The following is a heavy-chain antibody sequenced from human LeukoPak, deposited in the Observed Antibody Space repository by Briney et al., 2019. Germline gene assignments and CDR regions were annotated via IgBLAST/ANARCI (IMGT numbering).Heavy chain of an antibody. J-gene: IGHJ6*03. D-gene: IGHD5-12*01. CDR1: GFTFDDYA. Sequence: GRSLRLSCAASGFTFDDYAMHWVRQAPGKGLEWASGISWNSGSIGYADSVKGRFTISRDNAKNSLYLQMNSLRAEDTAVYYCARERGGYDSAGYYYYYYMDVWGKGTTVTISS. CDR3: ARERGGYDSAGYYYYYYMDV. V-gene: IGHV3-9*01. CDR2: ISWNSGSI.